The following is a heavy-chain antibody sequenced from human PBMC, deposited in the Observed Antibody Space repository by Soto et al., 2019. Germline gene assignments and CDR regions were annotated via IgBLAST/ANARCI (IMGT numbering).Heavy chain of an antibody. Sequence: QVQLVESGGGVVQPGRSLRLSCAASGFTFSSYGMHWVRQAPGKGLEWVAVISYDGSNKYYADSVEGRFTISRDNSKNTLYLQMNSLRAEDTAVYYCATRDVTTSYGMDVWGQGTTVTVSS. J-gene: IGHJ6*02. CDR1: GFTFSSYG. CDR2: ISYDGSNK. CDR3: ATRDVTTSYGMDV. V-gene: IGHV3-30*03. D-gene: IGHD4-4*01.